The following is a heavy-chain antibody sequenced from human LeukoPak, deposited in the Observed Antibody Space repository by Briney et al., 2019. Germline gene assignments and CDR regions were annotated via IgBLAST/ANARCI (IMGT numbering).Heavy chain of an antibody. CDR2: IWNDGSYK. Sequence: GGSLRLSCAASGFTFSSYGMHWVRQAPGKGLEWVAVIWNDGSYKYYADSVKGRFTISRDNAKNSLYLQMNSLRDEDTAVYYCARAVDVYTYGYGYWGQGTLVTVSS. CDR3: ARAVDVYTYGYGY. V-gene: IGHV3-33*01. J-gene: IGHJ4*02. D-gene: IGHD5-18*01. CDR1: GFTFSSYG.